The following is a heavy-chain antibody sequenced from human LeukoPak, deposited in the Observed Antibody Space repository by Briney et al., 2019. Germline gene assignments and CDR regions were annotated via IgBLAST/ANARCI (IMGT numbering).Heavy chain of an antibody. CDR3: ATRRFGELTY. CDR2: IYSGGNT. J-gene: IGHJ4*02. V-gene: IGHV3-66*01. Sequence: GGSVRLSCAAFGFTVSVNYMSWVRQAPGKGLECVSVIYSGGNTYYADSVKGRFTISRDNSKNTLYLQMNSLRVEDTAVYYCATRRFGELTYWGQGTLVTVSS. D-gene: IGHD3-10*01. CDR1: GFTVSVNY.